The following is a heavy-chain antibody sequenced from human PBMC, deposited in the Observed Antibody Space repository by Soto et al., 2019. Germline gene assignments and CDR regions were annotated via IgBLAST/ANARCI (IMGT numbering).Heavy chain of an antibody. Sequence: GGSLRLSCAASGFTFSSYEMNWVRQAPGKGLEWVSYISSSGSTIYYADSVKGRFTISRDNAKNSLYLQMNSLRAEDTAVYYCARGGYGPYYYYGMDVWGQGTTVTVSS. J-gene: IGHJ6*02. V-gene: IGHV3-48*03. CDR1: GFTFSSYE. CDR2: ISSSGSTI. CDR3: ARGGYGPYYYYGMDV. D-gene: IGHD5-18*01.